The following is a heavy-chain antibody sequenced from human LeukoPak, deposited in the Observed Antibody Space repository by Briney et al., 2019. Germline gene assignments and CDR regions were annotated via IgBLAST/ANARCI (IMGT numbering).Heavy chain of an antibody. CDR3: ARGPYYYDSSGYYTDC. J-gene: IGHJ4*02. Sequence: PGRSLRLSCAASGFAFSSYAMHWVRQAPGKGLEWVAVISYDGSNKYYADSVKGRFTISRDNSKNTLYLQMNSLRAEDTAVYYCARGPYYYDSSGYYTDCWGQGTLVTVSS. V-gene: IGHV3-30-3*01. CDR2: ISYDGSNK. CDR1: GFAFSSYA. D-gene: IGHD3-22*01.